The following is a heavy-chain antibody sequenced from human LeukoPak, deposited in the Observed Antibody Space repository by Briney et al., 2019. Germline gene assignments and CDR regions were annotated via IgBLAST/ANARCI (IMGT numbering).Heavy chain of an antibody. D-gene: IGHD3-10*01. J-gene: IGHJ4*02. Sequence: GGSLRLSCAASGFTFSSYWMHWVRQAPGKGLEWVAFIRNDGSNKYYAESVKGRFTISRDNSKNTLYLQMNSLRVEDTAVYYCAKDFLKSITLIRGVRSWVGYFDSWGQGTLVTVSS. V-gene: IGHV3-30*02. CDR2: IRNDGSNK. CDR1: GFTFSSYW. CDR3: AKDFLKSITLIRGVRSWVGYFDS.